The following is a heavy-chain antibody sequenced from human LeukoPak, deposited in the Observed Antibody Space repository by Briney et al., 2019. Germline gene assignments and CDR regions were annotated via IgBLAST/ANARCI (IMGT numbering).Heavy chain of an antibody. Sequence: KPGGSLRLSCAASGFTFSSYSMNWVRQAPGKGLEWVSSISSSSSYIYYADSVKGRFTISRDNAKNSLYLQMNSLRAEDTAVYYCARVAVEQLDYYMDVWGKGTTVTVSS. V-gene: IGHV3-21*01. D-gene: IGHD6-6*01. CDR3: ARVAVEQLDYYMDV. J-gene: IGHJ6*03. CDR1: GFTFSSYS. CDR2: ISSSSSYI.